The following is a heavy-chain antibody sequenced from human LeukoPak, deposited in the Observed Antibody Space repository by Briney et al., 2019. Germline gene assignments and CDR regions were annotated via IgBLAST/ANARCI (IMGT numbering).Heavy chain of an antibody. CDR2: ISYDGSNK. V-gene: IGHV3-30-3*01. D-gene: IGHD3-10*01. CDR3: ARDPLPRITMVRGVREPDY. Sequence: GGSLRLSCAASGFTFSSYAMHWFRQAPGKGLEWVAVISYDGSNKYYADSVKGRFTISRDNSKNTLYLQMNSLRAEDTAVYYCARDPLPRITMVRGVREPDYWGQGTLVTVSS. CDR1: GFTFSSYA. J-gene: IGHJ4*02.